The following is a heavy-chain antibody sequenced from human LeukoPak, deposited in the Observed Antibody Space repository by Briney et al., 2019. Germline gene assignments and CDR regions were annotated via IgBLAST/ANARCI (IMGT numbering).Heavy chain of an antibody. CDR2: ISAYNGNT. Sequence: ASVKVSCKASGYTFTSYGISWVRQAPGQWLEWMGWISAYNGNTNYAQKLQGRVTMTTDTSTSTAYMELRSLRSDDTAVYYCARAGLWFGELSLDYWGQGTLVTVSS. V-gene: IGHV1-18*01. J-gene: IGHJ4*02. CDR1: GYTFTSYG. CDR3: ARAGLWFGELSLDY. D-gene: IGHD3-10*01.